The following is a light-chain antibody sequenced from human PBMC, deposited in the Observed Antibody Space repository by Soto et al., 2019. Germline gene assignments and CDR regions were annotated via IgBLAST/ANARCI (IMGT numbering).Light chain of an antibody. CDR2: DAS. CDR3: QQFSSSPLT. J-gene: IGKJ4*01. CDR1: QTVRNNY. Sequence: EFVFTQSPGTLSLSPGERATLSCRASQTVRNNYLAWYQQKPGKPPRLLIYDASSRATGIPDRFSGGGSGTDCTLTLSGLEPEDFAVYYCQQFSSSPLTFGGGTKVDIK. V-gene: IGKV3-20*01.